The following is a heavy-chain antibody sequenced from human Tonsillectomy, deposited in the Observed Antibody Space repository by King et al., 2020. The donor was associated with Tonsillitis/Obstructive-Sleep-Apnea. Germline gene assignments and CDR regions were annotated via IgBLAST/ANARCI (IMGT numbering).Heavy chain of an antibody. J-gene: IGHJ4*02. CDR1: GGSISSSSYY. CDR3: ARRGGGVVVSYKFAY. D-gene: IGHD2-21*01. V-gene: IGHV4-39*01. Sequence: LQLQESGPGLVKPSETLSLTCTVSGGSISSSSYYWGWIRQPPGKGLEWIGSIYYSGSTYYNPSLKSRVTISVDTSKNQFSLKLSSVTAADTAVYYCARRGGGVVVSYKFAYWGQGTLVTVSS. CDR2: IYYSGST.